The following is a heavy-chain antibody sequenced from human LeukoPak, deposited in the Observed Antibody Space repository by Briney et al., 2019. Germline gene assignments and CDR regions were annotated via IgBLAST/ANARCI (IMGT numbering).Heavy chain of an antibody. CDR1: GGSISNYY. CDR2: IYSSGST. CDR3: ARFAYCGGHCWYYFDY. D-gene: IGHD2-21*02. J-gene: IGHJ4*02. Sequence: SETLSLTCTVSGGSISNYYWSWIRQPPGKGLEWIGYIYSSGSTNYNPSLKSRVTISVDTSKNQFSLKLSSVTAADTAVYYCARFAYCGGHCWYYFDYWGQGSLVPVSS. V-gene: IGHV4-59*01.